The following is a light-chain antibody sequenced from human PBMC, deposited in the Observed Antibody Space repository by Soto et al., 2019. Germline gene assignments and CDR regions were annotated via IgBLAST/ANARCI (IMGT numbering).Light chain of an antibody. CDR1: QSVSSY. Sequence: EIVLTQSPATLSLSPGERATLSCRASQSVSSYLAWYKQKPGQAPRLLIYDASNRATGIPARFSGSGSGTDFTLTISSLEPEDFAVYYCQQRSNWPPPITFGQGTRLETK. CDR3: QQRSNWPPPIT. CDR2: DAS. J-gene: IGKJ5*01. V-gene: IGKV3-11*01.